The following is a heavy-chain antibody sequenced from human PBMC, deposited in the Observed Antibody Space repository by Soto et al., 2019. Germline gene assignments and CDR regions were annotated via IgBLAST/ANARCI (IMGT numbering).Heavy chain of an antibody. J-gene: IGHJ4*02. CDR3: ARASYESSTYYLDY. V-gene: IGHV4-30-4*01. D-gene: IGHD3-22*01. CDR2: IYYTGNT. CDR1: GASISSGDYY. Sequence: QVQLQESGPGLVKPSQTLSLTCTVSGASISSGDYYWTWIRQPPGKGLEWIGSIYYTGNTYYNPSLKSRVTRSVDTSNNQFSLKLSSVTAADTAVYYCARASYESSTYYLDYWGQGTLVTVSS.